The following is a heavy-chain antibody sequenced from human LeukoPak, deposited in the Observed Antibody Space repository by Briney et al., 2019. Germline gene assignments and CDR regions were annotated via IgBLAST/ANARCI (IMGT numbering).Heavy chain of an antibody. CDR2: ISSGSSYI. Sequence: WGVLRLSCAASGFTFSSFSMSWVRQAPGKGLEWVSCISSGSSYIYYADSVKGRFTISGDNAKNSLYLQMNSLRAEDTAVYYCASHDYGDYKYFDCWGQGTLVTVSS. V-gene: IGHV3-21*01. J-gene: IGHJ4*02. D-gene: IGHD4-17*01. CDR3: ASHDYGDYKYFDC. CDR1: GFTFSSFS.